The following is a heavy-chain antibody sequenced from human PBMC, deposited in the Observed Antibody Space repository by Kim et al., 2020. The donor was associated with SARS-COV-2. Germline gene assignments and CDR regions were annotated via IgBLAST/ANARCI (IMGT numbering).Heavy chain of an antibody. CDR2: ISYDGSNK. CDR1: GFTFSSYG. CDR3: AKVDDWGPYYYYYGMDV. D-gene: IGHD3-16*01. J-gene: IGHJ6*02. V-gene: IGHV3-30*18. Sequence: GGSLRLSCAASGFTFSSYGMHWVRQAPGKGLEWVAVISYDGSNKYYADSVKGRFTISRDNSKNTLYLQMNSLRAEDTAVYYCAKVDDWGPYYYYYGMDVWGQGTTVTVS.